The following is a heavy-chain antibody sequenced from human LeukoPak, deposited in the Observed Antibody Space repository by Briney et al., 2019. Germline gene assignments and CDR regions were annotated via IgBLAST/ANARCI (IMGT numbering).Heavy chain of an antibody. D-gene: IGHD3-3*01. J-gene: IGHJ4*02. CDR1: GGSFSGYY. CDR3: ARVGTTTTYYDFWSGYSNFDY. V-gene: IGHV4-38-2*01. CDR2: IYHSGST. Sequence: SETLSLTCAVYGGSFSGYYWGWIRQPPGKGLEWIGSIYHSGSTYYNPSLKSRVTISVDTSKNQFSLKLSSVTAADTAVYYCARVGTTTTYYDFWSGYSNFDYWGQGTLVTVSS.